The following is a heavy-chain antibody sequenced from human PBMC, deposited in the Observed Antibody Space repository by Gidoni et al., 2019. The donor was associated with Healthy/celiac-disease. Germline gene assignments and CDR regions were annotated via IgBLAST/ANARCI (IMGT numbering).Heavy chain of an antibody. CDR3: ARGDFWSGYYSPGSRDYGMDV. D-gene: IGHD3-3*01. CDR1: GYTFTSYD. J-gene: IGHJ6*02. CDR2: MNPNSGNT. Sequence: QVQLVQSGAEVKKPGASVKVSCKASGYTFTSYDINGGRQATGQGLEWMGWMNPNSGNTGYAQKFQGRVPMTRNTSISTAYMELSSLRSEDTAVYYCARGDFWSGYYSPGSRDYGMDVWGQGTTVTVSS. V-gene: IGHV1-8*01.